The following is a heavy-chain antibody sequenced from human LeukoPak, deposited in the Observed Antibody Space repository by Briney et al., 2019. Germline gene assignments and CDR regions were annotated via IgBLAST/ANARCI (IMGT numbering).Heavy chain of an antibody. CDR2: INHSGST. Sequence: SETLSLTCAVYGGSFSGYYWSWIRQPPGEGLEWIGEINHSGSTNYNPSLKSRVTISVDTSKNQFSLKLSSVTAADTALYYCAYTPLYGSGSYSVYWGQGTLVTVSS. D-gene: IGHD3-10*01. J-gene: IGHJ4*02. V-gene: IGHV4-34*01. CDR1: GGSFSGYY. CDR3: AYTPLYGSGSYSVY.